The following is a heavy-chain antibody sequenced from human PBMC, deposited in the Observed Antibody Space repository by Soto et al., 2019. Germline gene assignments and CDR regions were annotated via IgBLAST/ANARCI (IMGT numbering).Heavy chain of an antibody. D-gene: IGHD5-12*01. CDR1: GVTFSNYP. Sequence: QVQLVQSGSEVKKPGASVKVSCKAPGVTFSNYPISWVRQAPGQGLEWMGGIIPIFGTVNYAQKFQGRVTITADESTRTAYMELSSLRSEDTAVYYCARGNHRWLQLWYFDLWGRGTLVTVSS. CDR3: ARGNHRWLQLWYFDL. J-gene: IGHJ2*01. V-gene: IGHV1-69*12. CDR2: IIPIFGTV.